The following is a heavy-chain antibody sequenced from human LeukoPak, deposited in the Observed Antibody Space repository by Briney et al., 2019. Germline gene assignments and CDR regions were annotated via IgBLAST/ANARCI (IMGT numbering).Heavy chain of an antibody. CDR3: ARLDWWGRCYFDY. Sequence: SETLSLTCTVSGGSISSSSHYWGWIRQPPGKGLEWIGNVYYSGSTYYNPSLKSRVTISVDTSKNQFSLKLSSVTAADTAVYYCARLDWWGRCYFDYWGQGTLVTVSS. CDR2: VYYSGST. D-gene: IGHD2-21*02. V-gene: IGHV4-39*01. CDR1: GGSISSSSHY. J-gene: IGHJ4*02.